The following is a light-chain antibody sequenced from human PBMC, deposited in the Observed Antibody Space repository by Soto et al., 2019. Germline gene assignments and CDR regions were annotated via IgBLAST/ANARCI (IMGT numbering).Light chain of an antibody. CDR2: DAS. V-gene: IGKV3-11*01. CDR1: QSVSSS. CDR3: QQRSNWPKT. J-gene: IGKJ1*01. Sequence: EIVLTQSPATLSLSPGERATLSCRASQSVSSSLVWYQQKPGQAPRLLIYDASNRATGIPARFSGSGSGTDFTLTISSLEPEDFAVYYCQQRSNWPKTFGQGTKVDNK.